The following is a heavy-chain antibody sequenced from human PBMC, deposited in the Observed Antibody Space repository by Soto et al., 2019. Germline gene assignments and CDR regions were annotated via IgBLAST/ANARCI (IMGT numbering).Heavy chain of an antibody. CDR3: AKDMKWGGMTTIHYFDS. V-gene: IGHV3-9*02. J-gene: IGHJ4*02. CDR2: ISSNSDTI. CDR1: GFTADDYA. D-gene: IGHD4-17*01. Sequence: EVQLVESGGGLVQPGRSLRLSCVASGFTADDYAMHGVRQAPGKGLEWVSGISSNSDTIDYADSVKGRFTISRDNANNSLFLQMNSLRPEDTALYYCAKDMKWGGMTTIHYFDSWGQGTLVTVSS.